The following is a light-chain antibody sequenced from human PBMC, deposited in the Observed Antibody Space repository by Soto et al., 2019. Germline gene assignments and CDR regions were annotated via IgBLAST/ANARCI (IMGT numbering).Light chain of an antibody. CDR3: QQRDNWPPFT. CDR2: AVS. V-gene: IGKV3D-20*02. J-gene: IGKJ3*01. CDR1: QSVSSTY. Sequence: EIVLTQSPGILSLSPGERATLSCRASQSVSSTYLAWYQQKPGRAPRLLIYAVSSRATGIPDRFRGSGSGTDFSLTISRLEPEDFAVYYCQQRDNWPPFTFGPGTRVDI.